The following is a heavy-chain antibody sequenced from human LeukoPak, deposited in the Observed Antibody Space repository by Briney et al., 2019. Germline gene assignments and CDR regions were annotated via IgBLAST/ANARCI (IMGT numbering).Heavy chain of an antibody. Sequence: SVKVSCKASGGTFSSNAISWVRQAPGQGLEWMGRIIPIFGTANYAQKFQGRVTITTDESTSTAYMELSSLRSEDTAVYYCARVGTLGYCSGGSCYSGSFDYWGQGTLVTVSS. D-gene: IGHD2-15*01. J-gene: IGHJ4*02. CDR3: ARVGTLGYCSGGSCYSGSFDY. CDR2: IIPIFGTA. CDR1: GGTFSSNA. V-gene: IGHV1-69*05.